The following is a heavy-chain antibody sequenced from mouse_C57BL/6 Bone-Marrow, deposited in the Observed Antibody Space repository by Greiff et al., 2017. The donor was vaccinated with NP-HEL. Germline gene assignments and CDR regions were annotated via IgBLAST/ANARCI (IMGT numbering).Heavy chain of an antibody. Sequence: EVHLVESGPGMVKPSQSLSLTCTVTGYSITSGYDWHWIRHFPGNKLEWMGYISYSGSTNYNPSLKSRISITHDTSKNHFFLKLNSVTTEDTATYYCARRGWSYYFDYWGQGTTLTVSS. D-gene: IGHD2-3*01. V-gene: IGHV3-1*01. CDR2: ISYSGST. CDR3: ARRGWSYYFDY. CDR1: GYSITSGYD. J-gene: IGHJ2*01.